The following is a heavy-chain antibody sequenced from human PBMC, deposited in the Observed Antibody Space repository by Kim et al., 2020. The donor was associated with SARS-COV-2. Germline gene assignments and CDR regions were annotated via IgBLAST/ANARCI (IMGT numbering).Heavy chain of an antibody. CDR1: GYTFTSFG. V-gene: IGHV1-18*01. CDR2: ISVYNGNK. CDR3: VGDNPAAIYGMDV. D-gene: IGHD2-2*01. J-gene: IGHJ6*02. Sequence: ASVKVSCKASGYTFTSFGISWVRQAPGQGLEGLGWISVYNGNKKYAQKVPGRVTVPTDTSTSTAYMELRSLRYEDTAVYYCVGDNPAAIYGMDVWGQGTTVTVSS.